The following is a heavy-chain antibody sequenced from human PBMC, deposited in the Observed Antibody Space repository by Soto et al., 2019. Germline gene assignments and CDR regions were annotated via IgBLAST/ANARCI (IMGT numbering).Heavy chain of an antibody. CDR3: AKAXSYDSSGYYSSGGYFDY. Sequence: GGCVRLSCAASGFAFSSYAMSWVRQAPGKGLEWVSAISGSGGSTYYADSVKGRFTISRDNSKNTLYLQMNSLRAEDTAVYYCAKAXSYDSSGYYSSGGYFDYWGQGTLVTVSS. CDR1: GFAFSSYA. V-gene: IGHV3-23*01. CDR2: ISGSGGST. J-gene: IGHJ4*02. D-gene: IGHD3-22*01.